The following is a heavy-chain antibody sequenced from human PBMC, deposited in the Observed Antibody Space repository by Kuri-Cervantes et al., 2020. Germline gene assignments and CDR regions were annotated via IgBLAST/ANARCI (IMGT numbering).Heavy chain of an antibody. Sequence: ASVKVSCKASGYTFTSYDINWVRQATGQGLEWMGWMNPNSGNTGYAQKFQGRVTMTRNTSISTAYMELSSLRSEDTAVYYCARGTNPRRVVPAARYYYGMDVWGQGTTVTVSS. D-gene: IGHD2-2*01. J-gene: IGHJ6*02. CDR3: ARGTNPRRVVPAARYYYGMDV. CDR1: GYTFTSYD. V-gene: IGHV1-8*01. CDR2: MNPNSGNT.